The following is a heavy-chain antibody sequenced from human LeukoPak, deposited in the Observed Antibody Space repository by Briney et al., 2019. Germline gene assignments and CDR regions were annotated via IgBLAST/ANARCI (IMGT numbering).Heavy chain of an antibody. V-gene: IGHV4-39*01. D-gene: IGHD3-10*01. J-gene: IGHJ4*02. CDR3: ARHFRMNSGSGSYRFNTLYYFDY. Sequence: SETLSLTCTVSGDSISSSTYYWAWIRQPPGKGLEWIGSMYYSGSAYYNPSLKSRVTISVDSYKNQLSLRLNSVTAADTAVYYCARHFRMNSGSGSYRFNTLYYFDYWGQGTLVTVSS. CDR1: GDSISSSTYY. CDR2: MYYSGSA.